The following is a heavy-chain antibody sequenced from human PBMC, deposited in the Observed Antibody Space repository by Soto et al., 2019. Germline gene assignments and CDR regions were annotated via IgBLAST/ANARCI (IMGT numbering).Heavy chain of an antibody. CDR1: GGSIRSGGYY. CDR2: IYYSGST. V-gene: IGHV4-31*03. Sequence: SETLSLTCTVSGGSIRSGGYYWSWIRQHPGKGLEWIGYIYYSGSTYYNPSLKSRVTISVDTSKNQFSLKLSSVTAADTAVYYCARVYGYNTLDYWGQGTLVTVSS. CDR3: ARVYGYNTLDY. J-gene: IGHJ4*02. D-gene: IGHD5-18*01.